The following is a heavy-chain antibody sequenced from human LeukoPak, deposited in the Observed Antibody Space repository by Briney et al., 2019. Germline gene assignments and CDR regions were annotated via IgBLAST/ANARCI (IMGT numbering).Heavy chain of an antibody. Sequence: GASVKVSCKASGYTFTSYYMHWVRQAPGQGLEWMGWISAYNGNTNYAQKLQGRVTMTTDTSTSTAYMELRSLRSDDTAVYYCARDLAAGTGKSYDYWGQGTLVTVSS. D-gene: IGHD6-13*01. V-gene: IGHV1-18*04. CDR3: ARDLAAGTGKSYDY. J-gene: IGHJ4*02. CDR2: ISAYNGNT. CDR1: GYTFTSYY.